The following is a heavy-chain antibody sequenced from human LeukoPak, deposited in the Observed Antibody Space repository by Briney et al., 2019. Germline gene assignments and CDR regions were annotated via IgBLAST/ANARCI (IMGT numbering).Heavy chain of an antibody. V-gene: IGHV5-51*01. CDR2: IYPSDSDT. Sequence: GESLKISCRGSGYIFTTYWIGWVRQMPGKGLEWMGFIYPSDSDTRYSPSFQGQVTISADKSISTAYLQWSSLKASDTAIYYCAIAVAGSFYFDYWGQGALVTVSS. CDR3: AIAVAGSFYFDY. D-gene: IGHD6-13*01. J-gene: IGHJ4*02. CDR1: GYIFTTYW.